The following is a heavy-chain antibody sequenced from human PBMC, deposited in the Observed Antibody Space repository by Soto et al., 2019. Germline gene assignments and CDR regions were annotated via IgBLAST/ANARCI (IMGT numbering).Heavy chain of an antibody. D-gene: IGHD5-12*01. Sequence: QVQLVQSGAEVKKPGASVKLSCKASGYTFTDFYMHWVRQAPGQGLEWMGRINPSGGSTSYAQKVQGRVTMSRNQSKSTVYMELSSRRSEDPAVYYCAREVRGYSAYVPGYWGQGTLVTVSS. V-gene: IGHV1-46*04. J-gene: IGHJ4*02. CDR1: GYTFTDFY. CDR3: AREVRGYSAYVPGY. CDR2: INPSGGST.